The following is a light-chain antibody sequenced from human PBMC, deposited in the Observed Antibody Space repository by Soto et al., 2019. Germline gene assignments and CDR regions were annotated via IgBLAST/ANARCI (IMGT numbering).Light chain of an antibody. J-gene: IGKJ5*01. CDR3: QQINSYPIT. V-gene: IGKV1-9*01. CDR1: QGINSY. CDR2: AAS. Sequence: DIQLTQSPSFLSASVGDRVTITCRASQGINSYLAWYKQKPGKVPKLLIYAASTLQSGVPSRFSGSGSGTEFTLTFISLQPEDFATYYCQQINSYPITFGQGTRLEIK.